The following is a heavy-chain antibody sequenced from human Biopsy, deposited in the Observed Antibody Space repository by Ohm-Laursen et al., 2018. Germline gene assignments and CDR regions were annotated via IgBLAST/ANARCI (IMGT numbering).Heavy chain of an antibody. J-gene: IGHJ4*02. D-gene: IGHD3-3*01. Sequence: TLSFTWTVSGGSISDDYWNWIRQPPGKGLQANGYISSGGRAKYNPSLKSRLTISLDTSKNQLSLRLISVTAADSAIYYCARERQFRFLEGAFDYWGQGVLVTVSS. CDR2: ISSGGRA. CDR3: ARERQFRFLEGAFDY. CDR1: GGSISDDY. V-gene: IGHV4-59*01.